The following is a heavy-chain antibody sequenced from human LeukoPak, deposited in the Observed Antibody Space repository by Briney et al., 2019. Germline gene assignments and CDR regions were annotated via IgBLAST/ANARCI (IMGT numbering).Heavy chain of an antibody. D-gene: IGHD2-2*01. CDR3: ARDLGYCSSTSCYAWFDP. V-gene: IGHV4-59*01. CDR1: GGSISSFY. CDR2: IYYSGNT. J-gene: IGHJ5*02. Sequence: SETLSLTCTVSGGSISSFYWSWIRRPPGKGLEWIGYIYYSGNTNYNPSLNSRVTISVDTSKNQFSLKLSSVTAADTAVYYCARDLGYCSSTSCYAWFDPWGQGTLVTVSS.